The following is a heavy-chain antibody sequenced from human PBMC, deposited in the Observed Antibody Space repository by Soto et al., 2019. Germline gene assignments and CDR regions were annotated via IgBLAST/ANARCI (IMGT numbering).Heavy chain of an antibody. CDR1: GGTFSSYA. CDR3: ARENRYFFYGMDV. Sequence: QEQLVQSGAEVKKPGSSVKVSCKSSGGTFSSYAINWVRQAPGQGLEWMGGIIPLFGTANYAQNFQDRVTITADVSTNTACMELSSLRPADTARYYGARENRYFFYGMDVWGQGTTGTGS. J-gene: IGHJ6*02. CDR2: IIPLFGTA. V-gene: IGHV1-69*01.